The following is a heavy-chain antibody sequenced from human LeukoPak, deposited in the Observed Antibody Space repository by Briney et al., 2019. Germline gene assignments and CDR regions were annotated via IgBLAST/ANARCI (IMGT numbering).Heavy chain of an antibody. CDR3: ARHTGGWSPFDY. D-gene: IGHD6-19*01. V-gene: IGHV4-39*01. J-gene: IGHJ4*02. CDR2: IYYSGRT. Sequence: SETLSLTCTVSGDSISSNTYYWGWLRQPPGKGLEWIGSIYYSGRTYYNPSLESRVTISVDTSKNQFSLKLSSVTAADTAVYYCARHTGGWSPFDYWGQGTLVTVSS. CDR1: GDSISSNTYY.